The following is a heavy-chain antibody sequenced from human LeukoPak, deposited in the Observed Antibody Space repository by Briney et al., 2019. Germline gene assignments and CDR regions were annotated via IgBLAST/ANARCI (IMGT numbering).Heavy chain of an antibody. J-gene: IGHJ4*02. Sequence: PGGSLRLSCAASGFTSGFTFADYMMHWVRQPPGKGLEWVSLISWDGSTTHYADSVKGRLTISRDNIKNSLFLQMNSLRTGDTALYYCAKGGSAGSSDYWGQGTLVTVSS. CDR1: GFTFADYM. CDR3: AKGGSAGSSDY. V-gene: IGHV3-43*01. D-gene: IGHD3-10*01. CDR2: ISWDGSTT.